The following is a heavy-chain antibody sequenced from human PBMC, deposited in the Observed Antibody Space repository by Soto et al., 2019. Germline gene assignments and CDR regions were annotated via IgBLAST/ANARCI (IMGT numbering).Heavy chain of an antibody. CDR3: AKALAVAGTDPFAY. CDR2: ISYDGSNK. D-gene: IGHD6-19*01. V-gene: IGHV3-30*18. J-gene: IGHJ4*02. Sequence: QVQLVESGGGVVQPGRSLRLSCAASGFTFSSYGMHWVRQAPGKGLEWVAVISYDGSNKYYADSVKGRFTISRDNTKNTLYLQMNSLSAEDTAVYYCAKALAVAGTDPFAYWGQGTMVTVSS. CDR1: GFTFSSYG.